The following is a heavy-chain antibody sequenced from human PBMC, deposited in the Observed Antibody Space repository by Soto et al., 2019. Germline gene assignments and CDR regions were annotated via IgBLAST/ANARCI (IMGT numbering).Heavy chain of an antibody. CDR1: GYTFTGYA. J-gene: IGHJ5*02. CDR3: ASLEMATISRLDP. V-gene: IGHV1-3*01. Sequence: GASVKVSCKSSGYTFTGYAMHWVRQAPGQRLEWMGWINAGNGNTKYSQKFQGRVTITRDTSASTAYMELSSLRSEDTAVYYCASLEMATISRLDPWGQGTLVTVSS. D-gene: IGHD5-12*01. CDR2: INAGNGNT.